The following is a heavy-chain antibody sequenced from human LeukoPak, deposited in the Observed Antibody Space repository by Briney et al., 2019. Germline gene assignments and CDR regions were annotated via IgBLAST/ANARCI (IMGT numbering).Heavy chain of an antibody. V-gene: IGHV4-4*07. D-gene: IGHD3-3*01. J-gene: IGHJ4*02. CDR1: GGSISSYY. CDR2: IYTSGST. Sequence: SETLSLTCTVPGGSISSYYWSWIRQPAGKGLEWIGRIYTSGSTNYNPSLKSRVTMSVDTSKNQFSLKLSSVTAADTAVYYCARGGGVLRFLEWGNFDYWGQGTLVTVSS. CDR3: ARGGGVLRFLEWGNFDY.